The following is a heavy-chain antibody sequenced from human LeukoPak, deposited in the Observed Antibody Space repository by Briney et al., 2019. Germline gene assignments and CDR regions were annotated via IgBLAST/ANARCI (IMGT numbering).Heavy chain of an antibody. Sequence: GGSLRLSRAASGFTVSNNYISWVRQAPGKGLEWVAVIYSGGSTKYADSVKARFTISRDNSKNTVYLQMNSLRADDTAVYYCARATLDNWGQGTLVTVSS. J-gene: IGHJ4*02. CDR3: ARATLDN. CDR2: IYSGGST. V-gene: IGHV3-53*01. CDR1: GFTVSNNY.